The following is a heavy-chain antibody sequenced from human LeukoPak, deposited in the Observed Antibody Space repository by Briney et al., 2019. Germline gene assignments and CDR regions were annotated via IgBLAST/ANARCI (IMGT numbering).Heavy chain of an antibody. CDR2: IWYDGSNK. CDR3: ARDKGYYDFWSGYSPSDYYYGMDV. CDR1: GFTFSSYG. Sequence: GGSLRLSCAASGFTFSSYGMHWVRQAPGKGLEWVAVIWYDGSNKYYADSVKGRFTISRDNSKNTQYLQMNSLRAEDTAVYYCARDKGYYDFWSGYSPSDYYYGMDVWGQGTTVTVSS. J-gene: IGHJ6*02. V-gene: IGHV3-33*01. D-gene: IGHD3-3*01.